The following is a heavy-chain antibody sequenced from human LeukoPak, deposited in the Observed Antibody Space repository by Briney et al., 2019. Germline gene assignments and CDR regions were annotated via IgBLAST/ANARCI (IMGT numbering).Heavy chain of an antibody. D-gene: IGHD3-10*01. J-gene: IGHJ4*02. CDR1: GDSVSSNCAA. Sequence: SQTLSLTCAISGDSVSSNCAAWNWIRQSPSRGLQWLGRTYYRSKWYNDYAVSVKSRITINPDTSKNQFSLQLNSVTPEDTAVYYCARTYYYGSGTRGWGKKYYFDYWGQGTLVTVSS. CDR2: TYYRSKWYN. CDR3: ARTYYYGSGTRGWGKKYYFDY. V-gene: IGHV6-1*01.